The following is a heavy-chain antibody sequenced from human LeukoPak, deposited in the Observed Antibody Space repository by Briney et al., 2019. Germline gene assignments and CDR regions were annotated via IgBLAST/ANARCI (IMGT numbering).Heavy chain of an antibody. Sequence: GGSLRLSCVASGFTFSSYWMSWVRQAPGKGLEWVANIKQDGSEKYYVDSVKGRFTISRDNAKNPLYLQMNSLRAEDTAVYYCARSEINDYIKYWGQGILVTVSS. V-gene: IGHV3-7*03. D-gene: IGHD3-16*01. CDR2: IKQDGSEK. J-gene: IGHJ4*02. CDR3: ARSEINDYIKY. CDR1: GFTFSSYW.